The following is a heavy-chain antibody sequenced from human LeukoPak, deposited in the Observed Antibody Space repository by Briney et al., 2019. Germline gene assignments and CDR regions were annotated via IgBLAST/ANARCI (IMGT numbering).Heavy chain of an antibody. CDR2: IYYSGST. J-gene: IGHJ3*02. Sequence: SETLSLTCTVSGGSISSTDDYWGWIRQPPGKGPEWIGSIYYSGSTYYNPSLKSRVTISEDPSKNQFSLKLSSVTAADTAVYYCARKDGTSMDNAFDIWGQGTMVTVSS. CDR1: GGSISSTDDY. V-gene: IGHV4-39*07. D-gene: IGHD5-18*01. CDR3: ARKDGTSMDNAFDI.